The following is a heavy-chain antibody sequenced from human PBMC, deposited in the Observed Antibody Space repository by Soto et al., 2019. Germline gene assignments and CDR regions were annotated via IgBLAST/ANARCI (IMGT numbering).Heavy chain of an antibody. CDR1: GFTFSSDS. CDR2: ISSSSSYI. D-gene: IGHD5-12*01. J-gene: IGHJ6*02. CDR3: ARAYSGYENFYYYYGMDV. Sequence: GGSLRLSCAASGFTFSSDSMNLVRQAPGKGLEWVSSISSSSSYIYYADSVRGRFTISRDNAKNSLYLQMNSLRAEDTAVYYCARAYSGYENFYYYYGMDVWGQGTTVTVSS. V-gene: IGHV3-21*01.